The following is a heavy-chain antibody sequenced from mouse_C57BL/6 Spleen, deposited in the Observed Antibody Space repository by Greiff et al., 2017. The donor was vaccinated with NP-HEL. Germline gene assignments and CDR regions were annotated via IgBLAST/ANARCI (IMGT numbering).Heavy chain of an antibody. CDR3: ASFITTVVATEGFAY. J-gene: IGHJ3*01. Sequence: VHLVESGAELARPGASVKLSCKASGYTFTSYGISWVKQRTGQGLEWIGEIYPRSGNTYYNEKFKGKATLTADKSSSTAYMELRSLTSEDSAVYFCASFITTVVATEGFAYWGQGTLVTVSA. D-gene: IGHD1-1*01. V-gene: IGHV1-81*01. CDR1: GYTFTSYG. CDR2: IYPRSGNT.